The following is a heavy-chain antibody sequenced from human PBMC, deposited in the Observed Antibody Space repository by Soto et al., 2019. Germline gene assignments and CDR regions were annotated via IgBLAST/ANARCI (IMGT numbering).Heavy chain of an antibody. CDR1: GITFRSLT. J-gene: IGHJ5*02. CDR3: TREASRDGQARGWFDP. V-gene: IGHV3-21*01. Sequence: EVSLRLSCEASGITFRSLTMNWARQAPGKGLEWVSTISIDSACIYYTDALRARFTISRDNAKNSLHLQMNSLRAEDTAVYYCTREASRDGQARGWFDPWG. CDR2: ISIDSACI. D-gene: IGHD3-10*01.